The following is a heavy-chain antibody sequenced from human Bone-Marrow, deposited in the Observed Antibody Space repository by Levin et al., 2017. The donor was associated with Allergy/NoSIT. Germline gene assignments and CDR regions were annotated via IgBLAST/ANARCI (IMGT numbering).Heavy chain of an antibody. D-gene: IGHD6-19*01. Sequence: AASVKVSCKASGGTFGSHSITWVRQAPGQGLEWMGRITPSIGNENHIVKLQDRLSLTADRSKSATTVYMEMSRLTSDDTATYYCARDRGRSGWRAGAYDIWGPGTVVIVSS. J-gene: IGHJ3*02. CDR3: ARDRGRSGWRAGAYDI. CDR2: ITPSIGNE. CDR1: GGTFGSHS. V-gene: IGHV1-69*08.